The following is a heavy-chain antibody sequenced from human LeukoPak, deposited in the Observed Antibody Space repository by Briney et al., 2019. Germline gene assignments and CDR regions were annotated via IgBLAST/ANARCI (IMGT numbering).Heavy chain of an antibody. CDR3: ARDYAYSNYYYGYFYGMDV. D-gene: IGHD4-11*01. Sequence: PGGSLRLSCAASGFTFSDYCMHWVRQAPGKGLVWVSRINSDGSSLSYADSVKGRLTISRDNAKNTLYLQMNSLRAEDTAVYYCARDYAYSNYYYGYFYGMDVWGQGTTVTVSS. J-gene: IGHJ6*02. CDR2: INSDGSSL. V-gene: IGHV3-74*01. CDR1: GFTFSDYC.